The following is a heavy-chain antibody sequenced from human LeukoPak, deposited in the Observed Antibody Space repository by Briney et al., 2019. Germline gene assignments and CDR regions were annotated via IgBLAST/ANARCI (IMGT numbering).Heavy chain of an antibody. CDR3: AKDWIQFNRVFDCFDS. Sequence: GMSLRLSCAVSGLHFSDYSMNWVRQAPGKGLEWVATIGNTETFYADSVTGRFTISRDNSKNTVNLQMNRLRVEDTAIYYCAKDWIQFNRVFDCFDSWGQGTLVTVSS. CDR2: IGNTET. J-gene: IGHJ4*02. V-gene: IGHV3-23*01. CDR1: GLHFSDYS. D-gene: IGHD5-18*01.